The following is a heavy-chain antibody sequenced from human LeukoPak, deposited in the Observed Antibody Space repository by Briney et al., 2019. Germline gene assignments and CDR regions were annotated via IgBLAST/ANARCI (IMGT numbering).Heavy chain of an antibody. J-gene: IGHJ4*02. D-gene: IGHD5-24*01. CDR3: ARQGDVDLDY. CDR2: IYYSGST. CDR1: GGSISSYY. Sequence: SETLSLTCTVSGGSISSYYWGWIRQPPGKGLEWIGSIYYSGSTYYNPSLKSRVTISVDTSKNQFSLKLSSVTAADTAVYYCARQGDVDLDYWGQGTLVTVSS. V-gene: IGHV4-39*01.